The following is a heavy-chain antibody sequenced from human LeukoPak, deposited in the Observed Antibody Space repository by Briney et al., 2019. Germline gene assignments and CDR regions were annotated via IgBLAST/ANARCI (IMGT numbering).Heavy chain of an antibody. CDR1: GFTFGSYW. J-gene: IGHJ6*04. V-gene: IGHV3-7*03. D-gene: IGHD3-9*01. CDR2: IKQEGSEK. CDR3: ARAPGILTGYYKIPYYYYGMDV. Sequence: PGGSLRLSCAASGFTFGSYWMSWVRQAPGKGLEWVANIKQEGSEKYYVDSVKGRFTISRDNAKNSLYLQMNSLRAEDTAVYYCARAPGILTGYYKIPYYYYGMDVWGKGTTVTVSS.